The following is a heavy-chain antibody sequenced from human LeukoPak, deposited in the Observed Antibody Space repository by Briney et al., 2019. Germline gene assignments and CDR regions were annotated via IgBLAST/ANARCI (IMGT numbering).Heavy chain of an antibody. CDR3: ARDRGGITMVRGVLNWFDP. CDR2: INVGNGDT. Sequence: GASVKVSCKASGYTFTTYAIHWVRQAPGQRLEWMGWINVGNGDTKFSQKLQGRVTMTTDTSTSTAYMELRSLRSDDTAVYYCARDRGGITMVRGVLNWFDPWGQGTLVTVSS. D-gene: IGHD3-10*01. CDR1: GYTFTTYA. V-gene: IGHV1-3*01. J-gene: IGHJ5*02.